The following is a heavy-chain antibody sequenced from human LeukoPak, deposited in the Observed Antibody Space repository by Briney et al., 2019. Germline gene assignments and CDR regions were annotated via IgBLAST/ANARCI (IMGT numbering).Heavy chain of an antibody. V-gene: IGHV3-15*01. CDR1: GYFFPNAW. J-gene: IGHJ3*02. CDR2: IKSKTDGGTT. Sequence: PGGSLRLSCTISGYFFPNAWLNWVRQAPGRGLEWVGRIKSKTDGGTTDYAAPVKGRFTISRDDSKNTLYLQMNSLKTEDTAVYYCTTHKDIVVVPAADAFDIWGQGTMVTVSS. D-gene: IGHD2-2*01. CDR3: TTHKDIVVVPAADAFDI.